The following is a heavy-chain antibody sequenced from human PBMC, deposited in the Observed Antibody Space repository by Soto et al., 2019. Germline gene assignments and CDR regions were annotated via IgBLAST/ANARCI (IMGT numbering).Heavy chain of an antibody. J-gene: IGHJ4*02. CDR2: ISYDGSNK. CDR3: ARGPSRLTRCDY. CDR1: GFPFSSYA. D-gene: IGHD2-2*01. V-gene: IGHV3-30-3*01. Sequence: AGSLRLSCAACGFPFSSYAMHWVRQAPGKGLEWVAVISYDGSNKYYADAVKGRFTISRDNSKNTLYLQMNSLRAEDTAVYYCARGPSRLTRCDYWGQGTLVTVAS.